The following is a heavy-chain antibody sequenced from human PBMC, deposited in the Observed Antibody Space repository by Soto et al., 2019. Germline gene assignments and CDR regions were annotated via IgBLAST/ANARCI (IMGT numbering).Heavy chain of an antibody. J-gene: IGHJ3*02. Sequence: SETLCLTCTVSGGTISSYYWSWIRKPPGRGLEWIGYIYYSGSTNYNPSLKSRVTISVDTSKNQFSLKLSSVTAADTAVYYCARVNFEDIVLMVYAIPGAFDIWGQGTMVTVSS. D-gene: IGHD2-8*01. CDR2: IYYSGST. CDR1: GGTISSYY. CDR3: ARVNFEDIVLMVYAIPGAFDI. V-gene: IGHV4-59*01.